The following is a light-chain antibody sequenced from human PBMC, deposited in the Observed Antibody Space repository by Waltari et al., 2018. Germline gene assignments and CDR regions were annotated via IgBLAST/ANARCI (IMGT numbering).Light chain of an antibody. Sequence: SSVLTQAPSVSVAPGQTATVTCGGDNIGSRSVHWSQQKPGRAPVLVVYLDLDRPSGIPGRFSGSKSGNAATLTISRVEAGDEADYYCHVWDANTVMFGGGTKLTVL. V-gene: IGLV3-21*02. CDR2: LDL. J-gene: IGLJ3*02. CDR3: HVWDANTVM. CDR1: NIGSRS.